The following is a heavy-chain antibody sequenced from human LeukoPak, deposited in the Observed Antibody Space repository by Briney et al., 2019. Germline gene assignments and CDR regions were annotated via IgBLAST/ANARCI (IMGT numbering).Heavy chain of an antibody. Sequence: SETLSLTCTVSGGSISSYYWSWIRQPPRKGLEWIGYIYYSGSTNYNPSLKSRVTISVDTSKNQFSLKLSSVTAADTAVYYCARVSYDSTLFDYWGQGTLVTVSS. CDR2: IYYSGST. J-gene: IGHJ4*02. CDR1: GGSISSYY. V-gene: IGHV4-59*01. D-gene: IGHD3-22*01. CDR3: ARVSYDSTLFDY.